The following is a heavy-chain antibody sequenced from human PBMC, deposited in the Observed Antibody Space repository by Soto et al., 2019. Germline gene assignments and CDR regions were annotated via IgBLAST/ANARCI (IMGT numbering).Heavy chain of an antibody. J-gene: IGHJ4*02. CDR2: ISVYNGNT. Sequence: GASVEVSCKASGYTFTNHGISWVRQAPGQGLEWMGWISVYNGNTNYAQKFQGRVTMTTDTSTSTAYMELRSLTSDDTAVYYCARDEWQQLVLIEYWGQGTLVTVSS. V-gene: IGHV1-18*01. CDR3: ARDEWQQLVLIEY. CDR1: GYTFTNHG. D-gene: IGHD6-13*01.